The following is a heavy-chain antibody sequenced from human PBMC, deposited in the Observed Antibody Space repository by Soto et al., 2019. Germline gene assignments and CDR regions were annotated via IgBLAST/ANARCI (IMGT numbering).Heavy chain of an antibody. Sequence: SETLSLTCTVSGGSISSYYWSWIRQPPGKGLEWIGYIYYSGSTNYNPSLKSRVTISVDTSKNQFSLKLSSVTAGDTAVYCCERGAGYDALDIWGQVTMVIVS. D-gene: IGHD3-22*01. J-gene: IGHJ3*02. CDR3: ERGAGYDALDI. CDR2: IYYSGST. CDR1: GGSISSYY. V-gene: IGHV4-59*01.